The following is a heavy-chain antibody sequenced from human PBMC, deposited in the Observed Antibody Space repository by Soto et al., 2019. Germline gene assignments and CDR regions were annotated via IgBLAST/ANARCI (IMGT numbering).Heavy chain of an antibody. CDR2: IIPIFGTA. CDR3: GRYCSGGSCYPRGAFDI. V-gene: IGHV1-69*01. J-gene: IGHJ3*02. D-gene: IGHD2-15*01. CDR1: GGTFSSYA. Sequence: QVQLVQSGAEVKKPGSSVKVSCKASGGTFSSYAISWVRQAPGQGLEWMGGIIPIFGTANYAQKFQGRVTITADQSTSTAYMELSSMRSEVTAVYYCGRYCSGGSCYPRGAFDIWGQGTMVTVSS.